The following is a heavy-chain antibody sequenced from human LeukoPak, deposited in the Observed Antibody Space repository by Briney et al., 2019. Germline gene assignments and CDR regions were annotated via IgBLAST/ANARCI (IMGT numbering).Heavy chain of an antibody. CDR2: ISSSSSYI. CDR1: GFTFSSYS. V-gene: IGHV3-21*01. J-gene: IGHJ4*02. D-gene: IGHD6-19*01. CDR3: ATSMAVADDFDY. Sequence: PGGSLRLSCAASGFTFSSYSMNWVRQAPGKGLEWVSSISSSSSYIYYADSVKGRFTISRDNAKNSLYLQMNSRRAEDTAVYYCATSMAVADDFDYWGQGTLVTVSS.